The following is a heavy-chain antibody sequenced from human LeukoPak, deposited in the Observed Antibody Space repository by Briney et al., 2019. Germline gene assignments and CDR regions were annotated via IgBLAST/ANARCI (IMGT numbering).Heavy chain of an antibody. CDR1: GFTFSDYY. D-gene: IGHD4-23*01. CDR3: ARGNSLSD. J-gene: IGHJ4*02. Sequence: GGSLRLSCAVSGFTFSDYYMSWIRQAPGKGLEWVSHINTGGNIIYYADSVKGRFTISRDNAKNSLYLQMNSLRVEDTAVYYCARGNSLSDWGQGTLVTVSS. V-gene: IGHV3-11*04. CDR2: INTGGNII.